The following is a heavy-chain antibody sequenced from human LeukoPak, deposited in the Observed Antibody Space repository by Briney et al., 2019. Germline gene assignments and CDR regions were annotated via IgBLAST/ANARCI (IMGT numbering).Heavy chain of an antibody. CDR2: ISWNSGNI. CDR1: GFTFDDYA. J-gene: IGHJ5*02. CDR3: AKSIAVATLVDWFDP. D-gene: IGHD6-19*01. V-gene: IGHV3-9*03. Sequence: PGRSLRLSCAASGFTFDDYAMHWVRQAPGKGLEWVSGISWNSGNIGYADSVKGRFTISRDNAKNSLYLQMNSLRAEDMAVYYCAKSIAVATLVDWFDPWGQGTLVTVSS.